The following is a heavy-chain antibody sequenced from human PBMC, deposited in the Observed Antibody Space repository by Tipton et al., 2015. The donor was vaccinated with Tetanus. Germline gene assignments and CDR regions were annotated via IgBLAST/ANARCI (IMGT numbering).Heavy chain of an antibody. CDR3: ASYNIPYYFDY. J-gene: IGHJ4*02. CDR2: VYHSGSA. CDR1: GVSISSDDYY. Sequence: TLSLTCSVSGVSISSDDYYWSWIRQSPGKGLEWIGYVYHSGSAYYNPSLKSRLIISADTSKNQFSLRLSSVTAADTAVYYCASYNIPYYFDYWGRGTLVTVSS. V-gene: IGHV4-30-4*01. D-gene: IGHD2-2*02.